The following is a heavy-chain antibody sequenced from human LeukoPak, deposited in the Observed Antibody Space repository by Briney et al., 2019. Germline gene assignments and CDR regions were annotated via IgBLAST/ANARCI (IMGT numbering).Heavy chain of an antibody. CDR2: IYPGDSDT. CDR3: ARANGQWLVRSGTPSHENWFDP. J-gene: IGHJ5*02. CDR1: GYSFTSYW. V-gene: IGHV5-51*01. D-gene: IGHD6-19*01. Sequence: GESLKISCKGSGYSFTSYWIGWVRQMPGKGLEWMGIIYPGDSDTRYSPSFQGQVTISADKSISTAYLQWSSLKASDTAMYYCARANGQWLVRSGTPSHENWFDPWGQGTLVTVSS.